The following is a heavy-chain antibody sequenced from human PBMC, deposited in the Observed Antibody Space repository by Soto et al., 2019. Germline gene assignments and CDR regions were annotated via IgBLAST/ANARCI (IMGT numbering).Heavy chain of an antibody. D-gene: IGHD3-22*01. V-gene: IGHV1-69*06. CDR2: IIPTFGTA. CDR1: GGTFSSYA. Sequence: SVKVSCKASGGTFSSYAISWVRQAPGQGLEWMGGIIPTFGTANYAQKFQGRVTITADKSTSTAYMELSSLRSEDTAVYYCARRGIDYDSSGYYYFDYWGQGTLVTVSS. J-gene: IGHJ4*02. CDR3: ARRGIDYDSSGYYYFDY.